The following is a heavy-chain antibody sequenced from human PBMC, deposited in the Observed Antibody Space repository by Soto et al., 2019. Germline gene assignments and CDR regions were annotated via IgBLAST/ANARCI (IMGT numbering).Heavy chain of an antibody. CDR2: INHSGST. V-gene: IGHV4-34*01. J-gene: IGHJ6*03. CDR3: ARGGASYYDFWSGNYYMDV. CDR1: GGSFSGYY. D-gene: IGHD3-3*01. Sequence: SETLSLTCAVYGGSFSGYYWSWIRQPPGKGLEWIGEINHSGSTNYNPSLKSRVTISVDTSKNQFSLKLSSVTAADTAVYYCARGGASYYDFWSGNYYMDVWGKGTTVTVSS.